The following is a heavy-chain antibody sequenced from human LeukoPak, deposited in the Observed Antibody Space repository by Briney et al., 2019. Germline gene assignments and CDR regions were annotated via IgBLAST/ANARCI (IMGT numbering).Heavy chain of an antibody. CDR1: GFTFKDYT. CDR2: VSFGSSYI. J-gene: IGHJ5*02. Sequence: PGGSLTLSYAASGFTFKDYTMNSVRQSPGKGLRWVSYVSFGSSYISYADSLKGRFTISRDDAKSSVYLEMTSLRTDDTAVYYCARASTEYAVTDGFDTWGPGTLVTVSS. D-gene: IGHD4-17*01. CDR3: ARASTEYAVTDGFDT. V-gene: IGHV3-21*06.